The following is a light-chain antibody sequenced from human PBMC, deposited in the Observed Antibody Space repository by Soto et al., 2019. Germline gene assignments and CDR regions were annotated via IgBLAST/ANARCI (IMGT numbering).Light chain of an antibody. CDR1: QSVSDIY. CDR3: QQFGSSPRT. CDR2: GAS. Sequence: EIVLTQSPGTLSLSPGERATLSCRASQSVSDIYLAWYQQRAGQAPRLLLYGASRRATGIPDRFSGSGSGTDFTLTISRLEPEDCAVYYCQQFGSSPRTFGPGTKVEI. J-gene: IGKJ1*01. V-gene: IGKV3-20*01.